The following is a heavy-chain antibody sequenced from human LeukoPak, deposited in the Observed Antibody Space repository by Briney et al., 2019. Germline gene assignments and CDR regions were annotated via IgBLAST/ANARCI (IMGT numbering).Heavy chain of an antibody. CDR2: ISYSGST. V-gene: IGHV4-61*08. CDR1: GGSISSGGYS. Sequence: SETLSLTCAVSGGSISSGGYSWSWIRQPPGKGLEWIGYISYSGSTNYNPSLKSRVSISVDTSKNQFSLKLSSVTAADTAVYYCAREKYYYDSSGYYYWYFDLWGRGTLVTVSS. D-gene: IGHD3-22*01. CDR3: AREKYYYDSSGYYYWYFDL. J-gene: IGHJ2*01.